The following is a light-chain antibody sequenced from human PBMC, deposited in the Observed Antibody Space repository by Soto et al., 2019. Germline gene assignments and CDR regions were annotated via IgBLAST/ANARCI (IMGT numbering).Light chain of an antibody. CDR3: QHSYSTPRT. CDR1: QSISSN. V-gene: IGKV1-39*01. Sequence: DIQMTQSPSSLSASVGDRVTITCRASQSISSNLNWYQQKPGKAPKLLIYAASSLQSGVPSRFSGSGSGTDFTLTISSLQPEDVATYYCQHSYSTPRTFGQGTKVEIK. J-gene: IGKJ1*01. CDR2: AAS.